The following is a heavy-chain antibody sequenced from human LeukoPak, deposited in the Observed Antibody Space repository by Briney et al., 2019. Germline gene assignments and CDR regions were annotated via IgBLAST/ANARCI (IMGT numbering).Heavy chain of an antibody. J-gene: IGHJ3*02. D-gene: IGHD4-17*01. CDR1: GGTFSSYA. CDR3: ARDYGDNAFDI. Sequence: ASVKVSCKASGGTFSSYAISRVRQAPGQGLEWMGRIIPILGIANYAQKFQGRVTITADKSTSTAYMELSSLRSEDTAVYYCARDYGDNAFDIWGQGTMVTVSS. CDR2: IIPILGIA. V-gene: IGHV1-69*04.